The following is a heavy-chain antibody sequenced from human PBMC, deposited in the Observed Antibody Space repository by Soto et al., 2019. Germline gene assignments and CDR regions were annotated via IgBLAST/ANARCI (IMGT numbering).Heavy chain of an antibody. Sequence: GASVKVSCKASGYTFNSYAMHWVRQAPGQGPEWMGRINPSDGNTTYAQKFQGRVTMTRDTSTSTVYMELSSLRSEDTAVYYCTSYRLDSWGQGTPVTVSS. CDR3: TSYRLDS. D-gene: IGHD3-16*01. CDR2: INPSDGNT. CDR1: GYTFNSYA. J-gene: IGHJ4*02. V-gene: IGHV1-46*02.